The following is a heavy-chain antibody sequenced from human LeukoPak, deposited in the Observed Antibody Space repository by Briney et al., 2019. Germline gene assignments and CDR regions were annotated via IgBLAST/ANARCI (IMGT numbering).Heavy chain of an antibody. CDR2: IYSDGDT. Sequence: GGSLRLSCAASGFTFSSYWMSWVRQTPGKGLEWVSVIYSDGDTYYADSVKGRFTISRDSSRNTLSLQMNSLKPEDTAVYYCARDPRDGYGHFDYWGQGTLVTVSS. CDR1: GFTFSSYW. CDR3: ARDPRDGYGHFDY. J-gene: IGHJ4*02. D-gene: IGHD5-24*01. V-gene: IGHV3-66*02.